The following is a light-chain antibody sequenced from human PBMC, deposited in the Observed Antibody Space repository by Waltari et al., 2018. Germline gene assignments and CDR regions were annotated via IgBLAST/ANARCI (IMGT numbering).Light chain of an antibody. CDR3: QTGGHGTWV. V-gene: IGLV4-69*01. Sequence: QLVLIQSPSASAFLGASVKLTCTLSSWNSSNVIAWLPQQSETGPRFLMKVNSDGTHSKGDEIPDRFSGSSSGAERYLTISSLQSEDEADYYCQTGGHGTWVFGGGTKLTVL. CDR2: VNSDGTH. CDR1: SWNSSNV. J-gene: IGLJ3*02.